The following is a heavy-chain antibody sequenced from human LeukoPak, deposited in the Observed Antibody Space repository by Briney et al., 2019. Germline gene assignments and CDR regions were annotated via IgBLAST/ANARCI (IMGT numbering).Heavy chain of an antibody. J-gene: IGHJ4*02. CDR2: IFPSGGTGEASYTGST. V-gene: IGHV4-4*02. D-gene: IGHD3-10*01. Sequence: SETLSLTCAVSGVSISSRNWWSWVRQSPEKGLEWIGEIFPSGGTGEASYTGSTNYNPSLKSRVTISVDTSKNQFSLKLSPVTAADTAVYYCAMSIGLGLWFGEFSHLFDYWGQGTLVTVSS. CDR1: GVSISSRNW. CDR3: AMSIGLGLWFGEFSHLFDY.